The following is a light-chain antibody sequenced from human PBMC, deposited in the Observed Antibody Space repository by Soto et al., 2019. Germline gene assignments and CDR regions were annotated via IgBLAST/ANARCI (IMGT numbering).Light chain of an antibody. CDR1: SSDVGGYNC. J-gene: IGLJ2*01. V-gene: IGLV2-14*01. CDR3: SSYTSSSTLVV. CDR2: DVS. Sequence: QSALTQPASVSGSPGQSITISCTGTSSDVGGYNCVSWYQQHPGKAPKLMIYDVSNRPSGVSNRFSGSKSGNTASLTISGLQAEDGADYYCSSYTSSSTLVVFGGGTKVTVL.